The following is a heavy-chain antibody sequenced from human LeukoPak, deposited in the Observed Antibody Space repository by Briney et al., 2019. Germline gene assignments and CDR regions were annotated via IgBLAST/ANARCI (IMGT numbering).Heavy chain of an antibody. CDR2: INHSGST. Sequence: WETLSLTCAVYGGSFSGYYWSWIRQPPGRGLEWIGEINHSGSTNYNPSLKSRVTISVDTSKNPLSLKLSSVTAADTAVYYCARGKIQLWLRRNYFDYWGQGTLVTVSS. J-gene: IGHJ4*02. CDR3: ARGKIQLWLRRNYFDY. CDR1: GGSFSGYY. D-gene: IGHD5-18*01. V-gene: IGHV4-34*01.